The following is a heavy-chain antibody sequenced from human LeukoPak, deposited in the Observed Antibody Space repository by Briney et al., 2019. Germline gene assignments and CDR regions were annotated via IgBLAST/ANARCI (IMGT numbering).Heavy chain of an antibody. D-gene: IGHD3-10*01. J-gene: IGHJ5*02. CDR2: IRCDGSNK. Sequence: PGGSLRLSCAASAFTFSSYDMHWVRQAPGKGLEWVAFIRCDGSNKYYADSVKGRFTISRDNSKNTLYLQMNSLRAEDTAVYYCASAATGYYGSGSYYNWFDPWGQGTLVTVSS. V-gene: IGHV3-30*02. CDR1: AFTFSSYD. CDR3: ASAATGYYGSGSYYNWFDP.